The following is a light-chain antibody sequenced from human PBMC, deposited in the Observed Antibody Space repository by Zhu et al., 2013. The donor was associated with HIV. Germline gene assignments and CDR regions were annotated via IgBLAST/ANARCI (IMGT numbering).Light chain of an antibody. CDR3: QQHKTYSRT. J-gene: IGKJ1*01. CDR1: QSISSW. V-gene: IGKV1-5*01. Sequence: DIQMTQSPSTLSASVGDRVTITCRASQSISSWLAWYQQKSGKPPSLLIYDASTLESGVPSRFSGSGSGTEFTLTISSLQPDDFATYYCQQHKTYSRTFGQGTKVEIK. CDR2: DAS.